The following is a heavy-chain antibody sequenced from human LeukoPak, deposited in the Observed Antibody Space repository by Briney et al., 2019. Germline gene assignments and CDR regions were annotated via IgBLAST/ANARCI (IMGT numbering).Heavy chain of an antibody. CDR2: ISYDGSNI. CDR3: ARDYSSGYYRTFDY. D-gene: IGHD6-25*01. Sequence: GGSLRLSCAASGFTFSSYAMHWARQAPGKGLEWVAVISYDGSNIYYADSVKGRFTISRDNSKNTLYLQVNSLRAEDTAVYYCARDYSSGYYRTFDYWDQGTLVTVSS. CDR1: GFTFSSYA. V-gene: IGHV3-30*04. J-gene: IGHJ4*02.